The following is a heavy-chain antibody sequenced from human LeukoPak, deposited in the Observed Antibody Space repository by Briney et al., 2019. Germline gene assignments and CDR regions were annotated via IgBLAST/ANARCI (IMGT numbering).Heavy chain of an antibody. V-gene: IGHV1-2*02. CDR3: ATMGFFYDFWSGQDY. D-gene: IGHD3-3*01. Sequence: ASVKVSCKASGYTFTGYYMHWVRQAPGQGLEWMGWINPNSGGTNYAQKFQGRVTMTEDTSTDTAYMELSSLRSEDTAVYYCATMGFFYDFWSGQDYWGQGTLVTVSS. CDR2: INPNSGGT. J-gene: IGHJ4*02. CDR1: GYTFTGYY.